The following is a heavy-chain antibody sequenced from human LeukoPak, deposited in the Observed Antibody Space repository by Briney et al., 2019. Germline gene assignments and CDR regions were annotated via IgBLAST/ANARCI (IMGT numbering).Heavy chain of an antibody. D-gene: IGHD1-26*01. Sequence: GGSLRLSCAASGFTFSSYGMHWVRQAPGKGLEWVAFIRYDGSNRYYADSVKGRFTISRDNSKNTLYLQMNSLRAEDTAVYSCAKASGSYGSDAFDIWGQGTMVTVSS. V-gene: IGHV3-30*02. CDR3: AKASGSYGSDAFDI. CDR2: IRYDGSNR. J-gene: IGHJ3*02. CDR1: GFTFSSYG.